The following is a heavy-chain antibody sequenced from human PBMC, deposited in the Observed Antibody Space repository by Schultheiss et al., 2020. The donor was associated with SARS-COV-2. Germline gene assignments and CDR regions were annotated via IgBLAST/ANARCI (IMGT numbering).Heavy chain of an antibody. Sequence: ETLSLTCAVYGGSFSGYYWSWIRQPPGKGLEWIGEINHSGSTNYNPSLKSRVTISVDTSKNQFSLKLSSVTAADTAVYYCASIAVAGTGKNAFDIWGQGTMVTVSS. CDR3: ASIAVAGTGKNAFDI. D-gene: IGHD6-19*01. CDR1: GGSFSGYY. J-gene: IGHJ3*02. CDR2: INHSGST. V-gene: IGHV4-34*01.